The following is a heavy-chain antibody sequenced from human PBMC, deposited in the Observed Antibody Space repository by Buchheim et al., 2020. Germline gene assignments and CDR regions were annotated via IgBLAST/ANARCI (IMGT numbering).Heavy chain of an antibody. CDR3: ARDLGAAGQHFDY. V-gene: IGHV3-48*03. CDR1: GFTFSSYE. CDR2: ITSSGDIG. J-gene: IGHJ4*02. D-gene: IGHD6-13*01. Sequence: EVQLVESGGGLVQPGGSLRLSCAASGFTFSSYEMNWVRQAPGKGLEWVPYITSSGDIGYYADSVKGRFTISRDNAKNSLYLQMSSLRAEDTAVYYCARDLGAAGQHFDYWGQGTL.